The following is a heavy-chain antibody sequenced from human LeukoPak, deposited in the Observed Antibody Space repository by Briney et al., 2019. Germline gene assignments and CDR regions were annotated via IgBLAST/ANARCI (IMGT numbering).Heavy chain of an antibody. Sequence: GGSLRLSCAASGFTVSTNCMTWVRQAPGKGLEWVSTIYSGGTTYYSDSVTGRFTISRHNSRNTLYLQMNSLRAEDTAVYYSARVDTVMAYYFDLWGQGTLVTVSS. CDR1: GFTVSTNC. CDR2: IYSGGTT. V-gene: IGHV3-53*04. CDR3: ARVDTVMAYYFDL. D-gene: IGHD5-18*01. J-gene: IGHJ4*02.